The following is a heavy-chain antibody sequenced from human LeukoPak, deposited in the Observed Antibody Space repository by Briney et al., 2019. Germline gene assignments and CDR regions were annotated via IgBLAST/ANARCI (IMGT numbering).Heavy chain of an antibody. D-gene: IGHD3-10*01. CDR2: ISGSGGST. CDR1: GFTFSSYA. J-gene: IGHJ6*02. V-gene: IGHV3-23*01. CDR3: ARDIRGYYYYYYYGMDV. Sequence: GGSLRLSCAASGFTFSSYAMSWVRQAPGKGLEWVSAISGSGGSTYYADSVKGRFTISRDNAKNSLYLQMNSLRAEDTAVYYCARDIRGYYYYYYYGMDVWGQGTTVTVSS.